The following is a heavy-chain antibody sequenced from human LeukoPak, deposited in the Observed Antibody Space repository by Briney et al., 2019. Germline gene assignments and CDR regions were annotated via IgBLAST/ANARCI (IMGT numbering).Heavy chain of an antibody. J-gene: IGHJ4*02. CDR2: ISTSGST. V-gene: IGHV4-4*07. CDR3: ARARWNVFDY. Sequence: SETLSLTCTVSGGSISSYYWSWIRQPTGKGLEWIGRISTSGSTNYKSSLKSRVTMSVDTSKNQFSLKLSSVTAADTAVYYCARARWNVFDYWGQGTLVTVSS. D-gene: IGHD1-1*01. CDR1: GGSISSYY.